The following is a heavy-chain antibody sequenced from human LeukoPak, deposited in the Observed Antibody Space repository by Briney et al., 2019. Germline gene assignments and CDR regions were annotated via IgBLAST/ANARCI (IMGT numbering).Heavy chain of an antibody. J-gene: IGHJ4*02. Sequence: GGSLRLSCAASGFTFSSYGMHWVRQAPGKGLEWVAFIRYDGSNKYYADSAKGRFTISRDNSRNTLYLQMNSLRAEDTAVYYCAKDRAAAGSVYYFDYWGQGTLVTVSS. CDR2: IRYDGSNK. CDR1: GFTFSSYG. D-gene: IGHD6-13*01. CDR3: AKDRAAAGSVYYFDY. V-gene: IGHV3-30*02.